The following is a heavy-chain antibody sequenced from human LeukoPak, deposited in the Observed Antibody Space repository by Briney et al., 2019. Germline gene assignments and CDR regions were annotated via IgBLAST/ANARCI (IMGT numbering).Heavy chain of an antibody. CDR1: GYSFTSYW. CDR3: ARPTGLIVPEAFDI. J-gene: IGHJ3*02. V-gene: IGHV5-51*01. D-gene: IGHD3-22*01. CDR2: IYPGDSDT. Sequence: GESLKICCKGSGYSFTSYWIGWVRQMPGKRLERMGIIYPGDSDTRYSPSFQGQVTISADKSISTAYLQWSSLKASDTAMYYCARPTGLIVPEAFDIWGQGTMVTVSS.